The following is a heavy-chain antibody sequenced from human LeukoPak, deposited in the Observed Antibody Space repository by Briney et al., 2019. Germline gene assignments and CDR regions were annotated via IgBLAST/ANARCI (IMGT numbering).Heavy chain of an antibody. J-gene: IGHJ4*02. CDR1: GFTFSSYW. V-gene: IGHV3-74*01. CDR2: ITSEGSST. CDR3: VRDVWGDRDGFFEY. D-gene: IGHD2-21*01. Sequence: GGSLRLSCAASGFTFSSYWMHWVRQVPGKGLVWVSRITSEGSSTSYADSVKGRFTISRDNAKNTLYLQMNSLRGEDTAVYYCVRDVWGDRDGFFEYWGQGTLVTVSS.